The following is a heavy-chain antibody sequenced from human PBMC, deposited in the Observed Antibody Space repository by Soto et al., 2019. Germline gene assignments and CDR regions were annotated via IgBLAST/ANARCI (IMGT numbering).Heavy chain of an antibody. D-gene: IGHD3-10*01. CDR2: IYATGKT. CDR3: ARAPPGPSPRWDV. Sequence: QVQLQESGSRLVKPSQTQSVTCAVSGGSMSSGGHSWSWIRQSPGKGLEWIGCIYATGKTYYNPSLKSRVTISVDTSKNLFSLNVTSVTAADTAVYYCARAPPGPSPRWDVWGQGTTVTVSS. V-gene: IGHV4-30-2*06. CDR1: GGSMSSGGHS. J-gene: IGHJ6*02.